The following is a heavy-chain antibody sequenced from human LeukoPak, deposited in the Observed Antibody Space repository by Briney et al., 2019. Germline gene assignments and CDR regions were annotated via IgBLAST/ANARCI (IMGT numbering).Heavy chain of an antibody. CDR1: GFTVSSNY. Sequence: GGSLRLSCAASGFTVSSNYMSWVRQAPGKGLEWVGRIKSKTDGGTTDYAAPVKGRFTISRDDSKNTLYLQMNSLKTEDTAVYYCTTDRIMITFGGVIVDYWGQGTLVTVSS. J-gene: IGHJ4*02. CDR3: TTDRIMITFGGVIVDY. D-gene: IGHD3-16*02. V-gene: IGHV3-15*01. CDR2: IKSKTDGGTT.